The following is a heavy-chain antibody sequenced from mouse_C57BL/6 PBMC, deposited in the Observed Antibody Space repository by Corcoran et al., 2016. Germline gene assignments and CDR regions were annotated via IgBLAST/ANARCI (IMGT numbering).Heavy chain of an antibody. CDR1: GYTFTDYY. V-gene: IGHV1-26*01. CDR2: INPNNGGT. D-gene: IGHD2-5*01. J-gene: IGHJ2*01. CDR3: ARLNYSNYDDVDY. Sequence: DVKLQQSGPDMGKPGAYVKKSCKASGYTFTDYYINWMKQSHGKSLEWLGDINPNNGGTSYNQKFKGKATLNADKSSSTAYMKLRSLTSEDSAVDYCARLNYSNYDDVDYWGQGTTLTVSS.